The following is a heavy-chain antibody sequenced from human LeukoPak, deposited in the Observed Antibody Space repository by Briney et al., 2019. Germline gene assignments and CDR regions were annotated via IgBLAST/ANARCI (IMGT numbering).Heavy chain of an antibody. CDR3: ARLVLGELSPLDY. J-gene: IGHJ4*02. CDR2: IYYSGRI. CDR1: GGSISSTSYY. V-gene: IGHV4-39*01. Sequence: PSETLSLTCTVSGGSISSTSYYWGWIRQPPGKGLEWIGSIYYSGRIFYNPSLKSRVTISVDTSKNQFSLKLSSVTAADTAVYYCARLVLGELSPLDYWGQGTLVTVSS. D-gene: IGHD3-16*02.